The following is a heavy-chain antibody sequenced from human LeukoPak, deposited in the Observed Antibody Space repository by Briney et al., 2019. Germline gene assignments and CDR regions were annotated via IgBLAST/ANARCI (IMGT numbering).Heavy chain of an antibody. CDR2: INPSGGST. CDR3: ARDGGQLWLTYGMDV. V-gene: IGHV1-46*01. J-gene: IGHJ6*02. D-gene: IGHD5-18*01. Sequence: ASMKVSCKASGYTFTSYYMHWVRQAPGQGLEWMGIINPSGGSTSYAQKFQGRVTMTRDTSTSTVYMELSSLRSEDTAVYYCARDGGQLWLTYGMDVWGQGTTVTVSS. CDR1: GYTFTSYY.